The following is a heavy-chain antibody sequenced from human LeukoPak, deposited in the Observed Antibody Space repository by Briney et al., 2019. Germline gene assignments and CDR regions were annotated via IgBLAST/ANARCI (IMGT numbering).Heavy chain of an antibody. CDR1: GFTFSSYE. J-gene: IGHJ4*02. Sequence: PGGSLRLSCAASGFTFSSYEMNWVRQAPGKGLEWVSYISSSGSTIYYADSVKGRFTISRDNAKNSLYLQMNSLRAEDTAVYYCARGNGYNTDLHYWGQGTLVTVSS. CDR3: ARGNGYNTDLHY. D-gene: IGHD5-24*01. CDR2: ISSSGSTI. V-gene: IGHV3-48*03.